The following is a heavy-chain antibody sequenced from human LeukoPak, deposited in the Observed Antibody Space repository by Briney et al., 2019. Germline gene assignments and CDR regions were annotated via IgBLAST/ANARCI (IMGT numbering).Heavy chain of an antibody. CDR2: IYYSGST. V-gene: IGHV4-39*07. CDR3: ARELGYCSGGSCYSLNAFDI. Sequence: PSETLSLTCTVSGGSISSSSYYWCWIRQPPGKGLEWIGSIYYSGSTYYNPSLKSRVTISVDTSKNQFSLKLSSVTAADTAVYYCARELGYCSGGSCYSLNAFDIWGQGTMVTVSS. J-gene: IGHJ3*02. D-gene: IGHD2-15*01. CDR1: GGSISSSSYY.